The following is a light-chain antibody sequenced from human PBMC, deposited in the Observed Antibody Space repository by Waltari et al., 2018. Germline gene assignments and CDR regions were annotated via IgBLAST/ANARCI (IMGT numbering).Light chain of an antibody. CDR2: ANN. V-gene: IGLV1-40*01. J-gene: IGLJ1*01. Sequence: QSVLTQPPSVSGAPGQRVSISCTGSSSNIGSIYHVHWYQQLPGTAPKVLIYANNNRPSGVPDRVSASKSGTSASLAITGLQVEDEADYYCQSWDSSLNGYVFGTGTKVTVL. CDR3: QSWDSSLNGYV. CDR1: SSNIGSIYH.